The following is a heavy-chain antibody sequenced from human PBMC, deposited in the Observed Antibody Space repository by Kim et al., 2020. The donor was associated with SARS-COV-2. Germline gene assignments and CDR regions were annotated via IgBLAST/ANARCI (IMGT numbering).Heavy chain of an antibody. CDR1: GCSISSSSYY. Sequence: SETLSLTCTVSGCSISSSSYYWGWIRQRPGKGLEWIGSIYYSGSTYYNPSHKSRVTISVDTSKNQFSLKLSSVTAADTAVYYCARGTMVDSSVDHFDYWGQGTLVTVSS. CDR2: IYYSGST. CDR3: ARGTMVDSSVDHFDY. D-gene: IGHD3-22*01. V-gene: IGHV4-39*01. J-gene: IGHJ4*02.